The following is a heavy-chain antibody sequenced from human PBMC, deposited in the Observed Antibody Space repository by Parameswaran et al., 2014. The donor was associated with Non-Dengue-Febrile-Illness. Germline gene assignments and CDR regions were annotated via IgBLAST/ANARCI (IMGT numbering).Heavy chain of an antibody. D-gene: IGHD6-13*01. CDR2: IDPSDSYT. CDR3: ARQTRIAAAGTRPGYYYYYMDV. Sequence: VRQMPGKGLEWMGRIDPSDSYTNYSPSFQGHVTISADKSIGTAYLQWSTLKASDTAMYYCARQTRIAAAGTRPGYYYYYMDVWGKGTTVTVSS. J-gene: IGHJ6*03. V-gene: IGHV5-10-1*01.